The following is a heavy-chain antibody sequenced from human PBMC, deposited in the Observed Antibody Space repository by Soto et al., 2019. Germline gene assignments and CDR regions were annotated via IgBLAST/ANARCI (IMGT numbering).Heavy chain of an antibody. CDR1: GGSISNYY. Sequence: SETLSLTCTVSGGSISNYYWNWTRQYPGKGLEWIGYIYYSGSTNYNPSLKSRVTMTRNTTISTAYMELSSLRSEDTAVYYCARGFSGSYNSPHFDYWGQGTLVTVS. V-gene: IGHV4-59*01. CDR2: IYYSGST. CDR3: ARGFSGSYNSPHFDY. J-gene: IGHJ4*02. D-gene: IGHD1-26*01.